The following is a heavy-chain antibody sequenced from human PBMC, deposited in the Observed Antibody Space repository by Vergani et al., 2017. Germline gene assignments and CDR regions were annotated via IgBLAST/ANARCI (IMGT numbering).Heavy chain of an antibody. V-gene: IGHV3-23*01. Sequence: EVQLLQSGGGVIQPGGSVRLSCAASGFTFSACPMTWVRQAPGKGLEWVSAISARYPSTYYADSVKGRFTISRDNSTNILYLQMNSLGAEDTGVYYRARLSCDTTPDLRGSYDCWGQGTLVSVSS. J-gene: IGHJ4*02. CDR3: ARLSCDTTPDLRGSYDC. D-gene: IGHD1-26*01. CDR1: GFTFSACP. CDR2: ISARYPST.